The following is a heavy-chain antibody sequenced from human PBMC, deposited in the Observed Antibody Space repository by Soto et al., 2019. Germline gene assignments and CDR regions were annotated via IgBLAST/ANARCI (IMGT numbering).Heavy chain of an antibody. CDR1: GGSISSGGYY. CDR3: ARDVPIVVVPAARQNDAFDI. Sequence: PSETLSLTCTVSGGSISSGGYYWSWIRQHPGKGLEWIGYIYYSGSTYYNPSLKSRVPISVDTSKNQFSLKLSSVTAADTAVYYCARDVPIVVVPAARQNDAFDIWGQGTMVTVSS. J-gene: IGHJ3*02. V-gene: IGHV4-31*03. D-gene: IGHD2-2*01. CDR2: IYYSGST.